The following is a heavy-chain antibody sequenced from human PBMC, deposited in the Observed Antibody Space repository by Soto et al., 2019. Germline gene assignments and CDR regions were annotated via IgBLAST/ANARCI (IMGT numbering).Heavy chain of an antibody. V-gene: IGHV3-23*01. CDR3: AKQPYYYDSSGYYDY. D-gene: IGHD3-22*01. CDR1: GFTFSSYA. Sequence: GGSLRLSCAASGFTFSSYAMSWVRQAPGKGLEWVSAISGSGGSTYYADSVKGRFTISRDNSKNTLYLQMNSLRAEDTAVYYCAKQPYYYDSSGYYDYWGQGTLVTVPS. CDR2: ISGSGGST. J-gene: IGHJ4*02.